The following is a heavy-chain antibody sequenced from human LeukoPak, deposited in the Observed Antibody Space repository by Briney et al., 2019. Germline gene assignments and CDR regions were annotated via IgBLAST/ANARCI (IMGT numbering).Heavy chain of an antibody. V-gene: IGHV4-59*01. D-gene: IGHD3-10*01. CDR3: ARDLGVTDLWYFDL. CDR2: IYYNGRT. CDR1: GDSIRSYY. J-gene: IGHJ2*01. Sequence: PSETLSLTCTVSGDSIRSYYWSWIRQPPGKGLEWIGNIYYNGRTNYNPSLKSRVTMSLDTSKNLFSLNLRSVTPADTAMYYCARDLGVTDLWYFDLWGHGTLVTVSS.